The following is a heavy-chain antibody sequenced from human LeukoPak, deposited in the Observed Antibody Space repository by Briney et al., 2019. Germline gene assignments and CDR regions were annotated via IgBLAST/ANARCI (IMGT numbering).Heavy chain of an antibody. J-gene: IGHJ4*02. V-gene: IGHV4-34*01. CDR2: INHSGST. D-gene: IGHD2-2*01. CDR1: GGSFSGYY. Sequence: SETLPLTCAVYGGSFSGYYWSWIRQPPGKGLEWIGEINHSGSTNYNPSLKSRVTISVDTSKNQFSLKLSSVTAADTAVYYCARSSLGYCSSTSCYGGYYFDYWGQGTLVTVSS. CDR3: ARSSLGYCSSTSCYGGYYFDY.